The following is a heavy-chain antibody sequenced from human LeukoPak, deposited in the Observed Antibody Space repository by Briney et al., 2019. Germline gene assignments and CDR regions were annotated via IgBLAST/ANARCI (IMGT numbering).Heavy chain of an antibody. Sequence: PGGSLRLSCAASGFTFSDHYMDWVRQAPGKGLEWVGRIRNKAKSYTTDYAASVKGRFTISRDDSKNSLYLHMNSLRAEDTAVYYCARGDYYDPQGMDVWGQGTTVTVSS. CDR3: ARGDYYDPQGMDV. CDR2: IRNKAKSYTT. V-gene: IGHV3-72*01. D-gene: IGHD3-22*01. J-gene: IGHJ6*02. CDR1: GFTFSDHY.